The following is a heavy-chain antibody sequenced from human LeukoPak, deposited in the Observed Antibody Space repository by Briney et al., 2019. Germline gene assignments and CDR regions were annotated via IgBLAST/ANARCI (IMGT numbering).Heavy chain of an antibody. V-gene: IGHV1-18*01. CDR3: ARECHTIYVAFDY. CDR2: ISAYNGDT. D-gene: IGHD3-3*01. Sequence: ASVTVSCTASGYTFTSYVINWVRQAPGQGLEWMGWISAYNGDTNYAQNLQGRVTITTDKSTSTAYMELRSLRSDDTAVYYCARECHTIYVAFDYWGQGTLVTVSS. CDR1: GYTFTSYV. J-gene: IGHJ4*02.